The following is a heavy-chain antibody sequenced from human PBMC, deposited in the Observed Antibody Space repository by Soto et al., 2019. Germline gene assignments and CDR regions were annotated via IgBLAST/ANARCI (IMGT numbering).Heavy chain of an antibody. Sequence: SETLSLTCTVSGGSMSSYYWSWIRQPPGKGLEWIGYIYYSGSTNYNPSLKSRVTISVDTSKNQFSLKLSSVTAADTAVYYCARLREYSGYAPFDIWGQGTMVTVSS. CDR1: GGSMSSYY. V-gene: IGHV4-59*08. D-gene: IGHD5-12*01. CDR3: ARLREYSGYAPFDI. J-gene: IGHJ3*02. CDR2: IYYSGST.